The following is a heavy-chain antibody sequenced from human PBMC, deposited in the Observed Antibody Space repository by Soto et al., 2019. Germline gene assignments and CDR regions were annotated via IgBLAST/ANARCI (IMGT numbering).Heavy chain of an antibody. J-gene: IGHJ4*02. CDR1: GFTFSNYV. Sequence: EVQLLDSGGGLVQPGVSLRLSCAASGFTFSNYVMNLVRQAPGKGLDWVSAISASGGSTYYADSVKGRFTISRDNSKNTLYLQMRSLRAEDTEVYYCEKGPLGSGYELYFWGQGTLVSVSS. CDR2: ISASGGST. CDR3: EKGPLGSGYELYF. D-gene: IGHD5-12*01. V-gene: IGHV3-23*01.